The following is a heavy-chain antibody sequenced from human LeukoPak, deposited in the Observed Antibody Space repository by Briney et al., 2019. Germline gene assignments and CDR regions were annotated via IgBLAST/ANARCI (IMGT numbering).Heavy chain of an antibody. J-gene: IGHJ4*02. CDR2: INPSGGST. CDR1: GYTFTSYY. Sequence: ASVKVSCKASGYTFTSYYMHWVRQAPGLGREWMGIINPSGGSTSYAQKVQGRVTMTRDTSTSSVYMELSSLRSEDTAVYYCARDPLIAARPAGMDYWGQGTLVTVSS. D-gene: IGHD6-6*01. CDR3: ARDPLIAARPAGMDY. V-gene: IGHV1-46*01.